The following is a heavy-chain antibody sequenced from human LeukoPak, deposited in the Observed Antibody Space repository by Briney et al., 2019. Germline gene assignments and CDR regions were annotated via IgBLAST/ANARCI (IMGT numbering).Heavy chain of an antibody. CDR3: TKDHDGMHA. CDR1: GFTFSSNA. V-gene: IGHV3-23*01. Sequence: GGSLRLSCAASGFTFSSNAMSWVRQAPGKGLEWVSVISVSGSRAYYADFVKGRFTVSRDNSKNTVLLQMNSLRVEDTAVYYCTKDHDGMHAWGQGATVTVSS. CDR2: ISVSGSRA. J-gene: IGHJ6*02.